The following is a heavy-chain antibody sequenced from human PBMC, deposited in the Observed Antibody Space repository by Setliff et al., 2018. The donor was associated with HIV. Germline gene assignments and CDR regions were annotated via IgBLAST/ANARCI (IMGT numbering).Heavy chain of an antibody. CDR1: GGSISTYY. V-gene: IGHV4-59*01. Sequence: SETLSLTCTVSGGSISTYYWSWIRQPPGKGLEWIGSIYFTGSSDNNPSLKSRVTLSVDTSKHQFSLKLSSVTAADTAVYYCARVQMAYAAFDVWGQGTKVTVPS. CDR3: ARVQMAYAAFDV. D-gene: IGHD4-17*01. CDR2: IYFTGSS. J-gene: IGHJ3*01.